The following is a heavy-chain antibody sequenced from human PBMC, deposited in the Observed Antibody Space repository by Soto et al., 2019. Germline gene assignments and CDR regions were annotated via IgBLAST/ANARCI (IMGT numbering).Heavy chain of an antibody. CDR1: GGSFSGYY. CDR2: INHSVST. Sequence: SETLSLTCAVYGGSFSGYYCSWIRQPPGKGLEWIAEINHSVSTNYNPSLMSRVTISVDSSKNQFSLKLSSVTAADTAVYYCAGMTHAGNHQYYFDFWGQGTLVTVSS. D-gene: IGHD1-20*01. J-gene: IGHJ4*02. CDR3: AGMTHAGNHQYYFDF. V-gene: IGHV4-34*01.